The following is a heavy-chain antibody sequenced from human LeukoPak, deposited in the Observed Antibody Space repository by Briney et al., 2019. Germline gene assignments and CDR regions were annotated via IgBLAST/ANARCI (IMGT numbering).Heavy chain of an antibody. J-gene: IGHJ4*02. V-gene: IGHV3-49*03. CDR1: GFTFGDYA. CDR2: IRSKAYGGTT. D-gene: IGHD6-19*01. Sequence: GGSLRLSCTASGFTFGDYAMSWFRQAPGKGLEWVGFIRSKAYGGTTEYAASVKGRFTISRDDSKSIAYLQMNSLRAEDTAVYYCARDGYGSATYYFDYWGQGTLVTVSS. CDR3: ARDGYGSATYYFDY.